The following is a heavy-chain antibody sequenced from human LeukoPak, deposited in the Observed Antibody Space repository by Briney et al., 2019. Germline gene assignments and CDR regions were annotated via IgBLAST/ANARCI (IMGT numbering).Heavy chain of an antibody. CDR1: GFTFSSYG. D-gene: IGHD1-1*01. J-gene: IGHJ6*02. Sequence: GGSLRLSCAASGFTFSSYGMHWVRQAPGKGLELVAVISYDGSNKYYADSVKGRFTIYRDNSKNTLYLQMNSLRAQDTAVYYCACPTGTPWEVAYGMDVWGQGTTVTVSS. V-gene: IGHV3-30*03. CDR3: ACPTGTPWEVAYGMDV. CDR2: ISYDGSNK.